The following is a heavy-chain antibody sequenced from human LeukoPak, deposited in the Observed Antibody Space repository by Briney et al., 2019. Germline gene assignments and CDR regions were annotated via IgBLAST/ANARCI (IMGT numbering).Heavy chain of an antibody. J-gene: IGHJ4*02. CDR3: ARAGEDSSRQPRYYFDY. CDR2: INHSGST. CDR1: GFTLSDYY. D-gene: IGHD3-22*01. Sequence: KTGGSLRLSCAASGFTLSDYYMNWIRQPPGKGLEWIGEINHSGSTNYNPSLKSRVTISVDTSKNQFSLKLSSVTAADTAVYYCARAGEDSSRQPRYYFDYWGQGTLVTVSS. V-gene: IGHV4-34*01.